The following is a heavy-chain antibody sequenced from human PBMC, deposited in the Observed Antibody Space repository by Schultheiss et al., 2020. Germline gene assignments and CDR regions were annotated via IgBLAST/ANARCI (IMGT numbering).Heavy chain of an antibody. CDR1: GFTFSSYS. CDR2: ISSSSSTI. CDR3: ASGLAYCGGDCPFDY. V-gene: IGHV3-48*04. J-gene: IGHJ4*02. D-gene: IGHD2-21*02. Sequence: GESLKISCAASGFTFSSYSMNWVRQAPGKGLEWVSYISSSSSTIYYADSVKGRFTISRDNAENSLYLQMNSLRAEDTAVYYCASGLAYCGGDCPFDYWGQGTLVTVSS.